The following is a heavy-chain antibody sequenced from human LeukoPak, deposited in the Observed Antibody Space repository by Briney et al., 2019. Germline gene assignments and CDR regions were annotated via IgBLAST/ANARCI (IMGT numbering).Heavy chain of an antibody. J-gene: IGHJ3*02. CDR3: ARGLVDAFDI. CDR1: GGSISSYY. CDR2: IYYSGCT. V-gene: IGHV4-59*01. Sequence: SETLSLTCTVSGGSISSYYWSWIRQPPGKGLEWIGYIYYSGCTNYNPSLKSRVTISVDTSKNQFYLKLSSVTAADTAVYYCARGLVDAFDIWGQGTMVTVSS.